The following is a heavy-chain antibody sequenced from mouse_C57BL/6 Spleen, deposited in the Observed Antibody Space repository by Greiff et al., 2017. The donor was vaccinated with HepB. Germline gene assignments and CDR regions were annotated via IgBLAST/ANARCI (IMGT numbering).Heavy chain of an antibody. Sequence: DVQLQESGPGLVKPSQSLSLTCSVTGYSITSGYYWNWIRQFPGNKLEWMGYISYDGSNNYNPSLKNRISITRDTSKNQFFLKLNSVTTEDTATYYCAGYDYGVGYFDVWGTGTTVTVSS. J-gene: IGHJ1*03. CDR1: GYSITSGYY. V-gene: IGHV3-6*01. CDR3: AGYDYGVGYFDV. D-gene: IGHD2-4*01. CDR2: ISYDGSN.